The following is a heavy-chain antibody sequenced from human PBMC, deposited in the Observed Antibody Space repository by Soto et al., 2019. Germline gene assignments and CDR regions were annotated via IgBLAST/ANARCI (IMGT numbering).Heavy chain of an antibody. CDR1: GDSIRSSSY. CDR3: RRGYYGMDV. CDR2: IYSTGNT. V-gene: IGHV4-39*01. J-gene: IGHJ6*02. Sequence: PSETLSLTCTVSGDSIRSSSYWGWIRQPPGKGLEWIGSIYSTGNTYYNPSLNSQVTISVDTSKNQFSLNVISVTAADTAVYYCRRGYYGMDVWGQGTTVTVSS.